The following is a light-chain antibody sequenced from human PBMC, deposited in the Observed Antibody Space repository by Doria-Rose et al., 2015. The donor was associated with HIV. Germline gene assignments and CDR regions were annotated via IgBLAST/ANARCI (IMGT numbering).Light chain of an antibody. V-gene: IGKV3-20*01. CDR1: QSFSSTY. CDR3: HQYGTSWT. Sequence: TQSPGTLFLSPGERATLSCRASQSFSSTYLAWYQQRPGQAHSLLIYDGSTRDTGIPDRFSASGSGTDFTLTINRLEPEDFALYYCHQYGTSWTFGQGTKVEI. CDR2: DGS. J-gene: IGKJ1*01.